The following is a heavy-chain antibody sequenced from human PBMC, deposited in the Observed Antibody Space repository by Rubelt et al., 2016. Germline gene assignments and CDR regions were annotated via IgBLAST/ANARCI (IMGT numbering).Heavy chain of an antibody. V-gene: IGHV3-11*04. D-gene: IGHD3-10*01. Sequence: TRQAPGKGLEWVSYISSSGSNIYYADSVKGRFTISRDNAENSLYLQMNSLRAEDTAVYYCARDAGLNYYYYGMDVWGQGTTVTVPS. J-gene: IGHJ6*02. CDR3: ARDAGLNYYYYGMDV. CDR2: ISSSGSNI.